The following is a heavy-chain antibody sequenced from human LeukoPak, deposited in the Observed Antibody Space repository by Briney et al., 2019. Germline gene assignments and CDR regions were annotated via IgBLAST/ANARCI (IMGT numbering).Heavy chain of an antibody. CDR2: ISAYNGNT. D-gene: IGHD3-16*01. CDR3: AREREFGDYYYGMDV. CDR1: GYTFTSYG. Sequence: GASVKVSCKASGYTFTSYGISWVRQASGQGLEWMGWISAYNGNTNYAQKLQGRVTMTTDTSTSTAYMELRSLRSDDTAVYYCAREREFGDYYYGMDVWGKGTTVTVSS. V-gene: IGHV1-18*04. J-gene: IGHJ6*04.